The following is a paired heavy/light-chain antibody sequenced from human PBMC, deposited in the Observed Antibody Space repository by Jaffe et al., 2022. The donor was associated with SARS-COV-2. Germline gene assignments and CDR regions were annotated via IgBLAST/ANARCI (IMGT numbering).Light chain of an antibody. V-gene: IGLV2-14*01. CDR1: SSDVGTYNY. Sequence: QSALTQPASVSGSPGQSITISCTGSSSDVGTYNYVSWYQHRPGKAPQLMIYEVSNRPSGVSNRFSGSKSGNTASLTISGLQGEDEADYYCSSYSHSSTPVVFGGGSKVTVL. CDR2: EVS. J-gene: IGLJ3*02. CDR3: SSYSHSSTPVV.
Heavy chain of an antibody. V-gene: IGHV4-30-4*01. J-gene: IGHJ4*02. CDR2: IYYTGST. CDR1: GGSISSDDYY. D-gene: IGHD6-25*01. Sequence: QVQLQESGPGLVKPSQTLSLTCTVSGGSISSDDYYWSWIRQSPGKGLEWIGYIYYTGSTHYNPSLKSRLTISVDTSKSQFSLRLRSVTAADTAVYYCASEIRDAAATFDCWGQGTLVTVSS. CDR3: ASEIRDAAATFDC.